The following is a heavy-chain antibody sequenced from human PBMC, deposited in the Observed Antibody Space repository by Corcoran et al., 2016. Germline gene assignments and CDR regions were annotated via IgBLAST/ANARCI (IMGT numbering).Heavy chain of an antibody. D-gene: IGHD4-17*01. CDR1: GGSISSYY. CDR3: ARETRDYVIDY. CDR2: IYYSGST. J-gene: IGHJ4*02. V-gene: IGHV4-59*01. Sequence: QVQLQESGPGLVKPSETLSLTCTVSGGSISSYYWSWIRQPPGKGLEWIGYIYYSGSTNYNPSLKSRVTISVDTSKNQFSLKLSSVTAADTAVYYCARETRDYVIDYWGQGTLVTVSS.